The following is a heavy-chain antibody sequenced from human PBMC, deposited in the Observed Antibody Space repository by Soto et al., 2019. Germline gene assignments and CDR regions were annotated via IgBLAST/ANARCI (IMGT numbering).Heavy chain of an antibody. Sequence: QVQLVESGGGVVQPGRSLRLSCAASGFTFSSYAMHWVRQAPGKGLEWVAVISYDGSNKYYADSVKGRFTISRDNSKNTLYLQMNSLRAEDTAVYYCARGLPHYYDSSGYYWSAFDIWGQGTMVTVSS. D-gene: IGHD3-22*01. CDR2: ISYDGSNK. CDR3: ARGLPHYYDSSGYYWSAFDI. V-gene: IGHV3-30-3*01. CDR1: GFTFSSYA. J-gene: IGHJ3*02.